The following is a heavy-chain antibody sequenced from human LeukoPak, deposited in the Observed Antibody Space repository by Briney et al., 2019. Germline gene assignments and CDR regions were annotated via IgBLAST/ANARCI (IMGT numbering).Heavy chain of an antibody. Sequence: PSETLSLTCTVSGGSISSYYWSWIRQPAGKGLEWIGRIYTSGSTNYNPSLKSRVTISVDTSKNQFSLKLSSVTAADTAVYYCAKDHSYCSSTSCYGNYYYYYMDVWGKGTTVTVSS. D-gene: IGHD2-2*01. CDR1: GGSISSYY. CDR2: IYTSGST. J-gene: IGHJ6*03. CDR3: AKDHSYCSSTSCYGNYYYYYMDV. V-gene: IGHV4-4*07.